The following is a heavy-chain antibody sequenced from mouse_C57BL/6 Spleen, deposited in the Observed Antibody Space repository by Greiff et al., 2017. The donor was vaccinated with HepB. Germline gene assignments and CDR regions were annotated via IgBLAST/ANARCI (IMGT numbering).Heavy chain of an antibody. J-gene: IGHJ2*01. D-gene: IGHD1-1*01. Sequence: EVKLVESEGGLVQPGSSMKLSCTASGFTFSDYYMAWVRQVPEKGLEWVANINYDGSSTYYLDSLKSRFIISRDNAKNILYLQMSSLKSEDTATYYCARGDYYAFDYWGQGTTLTVSS. CDR3: ARGDYYAFDY. CDR2: INYDGSST. CDR1: GFTFSDYY. V-gene: IGHV5-16*01.